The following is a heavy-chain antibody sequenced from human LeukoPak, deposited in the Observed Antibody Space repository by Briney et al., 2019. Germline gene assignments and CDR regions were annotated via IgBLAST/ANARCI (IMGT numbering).Heavy chain of an antibody. CDR1: GFTFSSYW. CDR3: ARLSYGDYGYNWFDP. Sequence: GGSLRLSCAASGFTFSSYWMHWVRQAPGKGLVGVSRINSDGSSTSYADSVKGRFTISRDNAKNTLYLQMNSLRAEDTAGYYCARLSYGDYGYNWFDPWGQGILVTVSS. CDR2: INSDGSST. V-gene: IGHV3-74*01. D-gene: IGHD4-17*01. J-gene: IGHJ5*02.